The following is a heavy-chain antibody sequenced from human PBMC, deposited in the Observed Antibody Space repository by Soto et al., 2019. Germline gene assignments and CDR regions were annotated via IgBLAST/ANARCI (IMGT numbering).Heavy chain of an antibody. Sequence: QVQLVQSGAEVREPGASVKVSCKASGYTFTNYGVSWVRQAPGQGLEWMGWIGGYKGNTNYAQKLQGRGTLTTDTSTSTAHMELRSLRSDDTAVYYCAHHTFDTGMHSGSWGQGTLVTVSS. CDR2: IGGYKGNT. V-gene: IGHV1-18*01. D-gene: IGHD5-18*01. CDR1: GYTFTNYG. J-gene: IGHJ1*01. CDR3: AHHTFDTGMHSGS.